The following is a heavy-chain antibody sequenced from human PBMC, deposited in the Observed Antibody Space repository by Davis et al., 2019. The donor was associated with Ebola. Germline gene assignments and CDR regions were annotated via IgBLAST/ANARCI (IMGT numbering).Heavy chain of an antibody. CDR2: NSDYNGNT. V-gene: IGHV1-18*01. D-gene: IGHD2-2*01. J-gene: IGHJ6*02. Sequence: ASAMVFCKASGGTTTSYGISWVRQAPGQGREGMVWNSDYNGNTNYAQKFQGRVTMTTDTSTSIVYMELRSLRSDDTAVYYCASGHCSSTSCYHYYYGMDVWGQGTTVTVSS. CDR1: GGTTTSYG. CDR3: ASGHCSSTSCYHYYYGMDV.